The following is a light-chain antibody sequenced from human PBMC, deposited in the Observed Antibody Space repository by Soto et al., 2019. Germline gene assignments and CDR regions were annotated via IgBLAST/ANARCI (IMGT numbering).Light chain of an antibody. CDR1: SSVVGGYNF. CDR2: DVS. Sequence: QSALTQPASVSGSPGQSITISCTGTSSVVGGYNFVSWYQQHPGRAPYLMLYDVSNRPSGVSDRFSGSKSGNTASLTISGLQAGDEADYYCSSYTTTSTVVFGGGTKVTVL. J-gene: IGLJ3*02. CDR3: SSYTTTSTVV. V-gene: IGLV2-14*03.